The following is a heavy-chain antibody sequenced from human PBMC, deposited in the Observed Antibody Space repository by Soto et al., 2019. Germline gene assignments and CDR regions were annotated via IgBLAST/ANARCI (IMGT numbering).Heavy chain of an antibody. D-gene: IGHD2-21*02. J-gene: IGHJ6*02. CDR3: ARGREVTLYQDYYGMDV. CDR1: GGSVSSGSYY. V-gene: IGHV4-61*01. CDR2: IYYSGST. Sequence: QVQLQESGPGLVKPSETLSLTCTVSGGSVSSGSYYWSWIRQPPGKGLEWIGYIYYSGSTNYNPPLQRRVTLLVDTSKNQFSLKLSSVTDADTAVYYCARGREVTLYQDYYGMDVWGQGTTVTVSS.